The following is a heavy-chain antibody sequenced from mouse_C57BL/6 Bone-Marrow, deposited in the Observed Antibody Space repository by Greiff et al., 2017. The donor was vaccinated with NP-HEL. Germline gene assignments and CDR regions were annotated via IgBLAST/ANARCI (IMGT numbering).Heavy chain of an antibody. CDR3: ARYGLYGNGNY. CDR1: GYAFSSSW. V-gene: IGHV1-82*01. CDR2: IYPGDGDT. Sequence: QVHVKQSGPELVKPGASVKISCKASGYAFSSSWMNWVKQRPGKGLGWIGRIYPGDGDTNYNGKFKGQATLTADKSSSTAYMQLSSLTSEDSAVYFCARYGLYGNGNYWGQGTTLTVSS. D-gene: IGHD2-10*02. J-gene: IGHJ2*01.